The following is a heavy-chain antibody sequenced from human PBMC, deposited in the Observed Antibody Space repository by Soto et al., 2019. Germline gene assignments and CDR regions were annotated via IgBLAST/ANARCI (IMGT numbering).Heavy chain of an antibody. CDR3: NTELWYYINN. V-gene: IGHV3-15*07. J-gene: IGHJ4*02. CDR2: IKSKAHGGTT. Sequence: PGGSLRLSCAVSGLTFNIAWMNWVRQAPGKGLEWVGRIKSKAHGGTTDYAAPVKGRFTISRDDSENTLYLRMDSLKTEDTAVYYCNTELWYYINNWGLGTSVTVST. CDR1: GLTFNIAW. D-gene: IGHD3-10*01.